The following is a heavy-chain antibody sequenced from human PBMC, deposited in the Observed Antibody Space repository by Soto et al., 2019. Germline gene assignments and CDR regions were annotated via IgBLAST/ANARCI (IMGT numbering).Heavy chain of an antibody. D-gene: IGHD3-22*01. CDR1: GGTFSNYT. Sequence: SVKVSCKASGGTFSNYTISWVRQAPGQGLEWMGGIIPVFGTTDYEQKFQGRVTITADGSTSTAYMKLSSLRSADTAVYYCARDLDGLHDDTSGPFPRPGWGQGTLVTVSS. J-gene: IGHJ1*01. V-gene: IGHV1-69*13. CDR3: ARDLDGLHDDTSGPFPRPG. CDR2: IIPVFGTT.